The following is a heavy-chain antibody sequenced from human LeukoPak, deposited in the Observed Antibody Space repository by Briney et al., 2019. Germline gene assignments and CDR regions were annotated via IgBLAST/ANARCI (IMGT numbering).Heavy chain of an antibody. CDR3: ARGSTYYDSSGQVPFDY. V-gene: IGHV3-53*01. CDR1: GFIVSSNY. Sequence: GGSLRLSCAASGFIVSSNYMSWVRQAPGKGLEWVSVIFSSGSTYYADSVKGRFTISRDNSKNTLYLQMNSLRAEDTAVYYCARGSTYYDSSGQVPFDYWGQGTLVTVSS. J-gene: IGHJ4*02. D-gene: IGHD3-22*01. CDR2: IFSSGST.